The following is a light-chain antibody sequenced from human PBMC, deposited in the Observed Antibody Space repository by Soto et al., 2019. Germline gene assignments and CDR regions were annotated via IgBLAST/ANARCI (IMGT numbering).Light chain of an antibody. J-gene: IGLJ3*02. Sequence: QSVLTQLPSASGSPGQSVTISCTGTSSDVGAYKYVSWYQQYPGKAPKLMIYEVSKRPSGVPDRFSGSKSGNTASLTVSGLQAEDEADYYCTSYVGSNIWVFGGGTKLTVL. CDR2: EVS. V-gene: IGLV2-8*01. CDR1: SSDVGAYKY. CDR3: TSYVGSNIWV.